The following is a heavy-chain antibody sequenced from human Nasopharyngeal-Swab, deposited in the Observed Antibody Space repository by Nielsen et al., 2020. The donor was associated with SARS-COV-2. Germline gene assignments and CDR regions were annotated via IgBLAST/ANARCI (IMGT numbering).Heavy chain of an antibody. D-gene: IGHD1-26*01. V-gene: IGHV4-39*07. CDR1: GGSISSSSYY. J-gene: IGHJ4*02. Sequence: SETLSLTCTVSGGSISSSSYYWGWIRQPPGKGLEWIGSISYSGSTYYNPSLKSRVTISVDTSKNQFSLKLSSVTAADTAVYYCARVIVGADYFDYWGQGTLVTVSS. CDR3: ARVIVGADYFDY. CDR2: ISYSGST.